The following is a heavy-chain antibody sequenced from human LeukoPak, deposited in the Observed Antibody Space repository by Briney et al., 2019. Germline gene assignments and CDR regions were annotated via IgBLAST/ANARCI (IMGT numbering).Heavy chain of an antibody. D-gene: IGHD6-13*01. CDR1: GFTFSSYA. CDR3: AKLRRGAAAGEFDY. CDR2: ISGGGSST. V-gene: IGHV3-23*01. J-gene: IGHJ4*02. Sequence: GGSLRLSCAASGFTFSSYAMTWIRQTRGKGLEWVSAISGGGSSTYFADSVKGRFTISRDNSRNTLYLQMNSLRAEDTAIYYCAKLRRGAAAGEFDYWGQGTLVAVSS.